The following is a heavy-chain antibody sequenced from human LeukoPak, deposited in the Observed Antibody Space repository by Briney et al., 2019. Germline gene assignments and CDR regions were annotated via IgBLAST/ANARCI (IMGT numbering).Heavy chain of an antibody. D-gene: IGHD5-18*01. CDR2: IYYSGST. V-gene: IGHV4-31*03. CDR3: AREVYSYYSIWGSTGAFDI. Sequence: TSQTLSLTCTVSGGSISGTYYWRWIRRHPGKGLEWIGYIYYSGSTYYNPSLRRRVSISVDTAKNHFSLTLGSVTAADTAVYYCAREVYSYYSIWGSTGAFDIWGQGTMVTVSS. J-gene: IGHJ3*02. CDR1: GGSISGTYY.